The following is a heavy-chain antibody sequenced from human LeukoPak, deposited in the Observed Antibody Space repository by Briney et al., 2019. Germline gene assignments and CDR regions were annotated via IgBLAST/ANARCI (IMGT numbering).Heavy chain of an antibody. D-gene: IGHD6-6*01. CDR2: INPNSGGT. Sequence: ASVKVSCKASGYTFTGYYMHWVRQAPGQGLEWMGWINPNSGGTNYAQKFQGRVTTTRDTSISTAYMELSRLRSDDTAVYYCARVFAKYSSSGFDYWGQGTLVTVSS. V-gene: IGHV1-2*02. CDR1: GYTFTGYY. J-gene: IGHJ4*02. CDR3: ARVFAKYSSSGFDY.